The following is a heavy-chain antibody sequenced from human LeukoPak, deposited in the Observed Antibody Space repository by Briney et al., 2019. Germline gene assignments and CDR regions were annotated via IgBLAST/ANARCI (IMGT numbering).Heavy chain of an antibody. CDR1: VSTFSSYG. D-gene: IGHD6-13*01. CDR2: IWYDGSNK. V-gene: IGHV3-33*01. J-gene: IGHJ4*02. CDR3: ARDLAPSIAAADLDY. Sequence: GGSLRLSCAASVSTFSSYGMHCVREAPGKGLEWVAVIWYDGSNKYHADSVKGRFTISRDNYKNTLYLQMNSLRAEDTAVYYSARDLAPSIAAADLDYWGQGTLVTVSS.